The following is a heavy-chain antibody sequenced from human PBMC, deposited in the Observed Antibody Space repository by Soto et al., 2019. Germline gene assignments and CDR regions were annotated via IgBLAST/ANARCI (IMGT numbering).Heavy chain of an antibody. D-gene: IGHD1-26*01. J-gene: IGHJ4*02. CDR2: IYYSGST. V-gene: IGHV4-31*03. CDR1: GGSISSGGYY. Sequence: SETLSLTCTVSGGSISSGGYYWSWIRQHPGKGLEWIGYIYYSGSTYYNPSLKSRVTISVDTSKNQFSLKLSSVTAADTAVYYCARYSGSYHTFDYWGQGTLVTVSS. CDR3: ARYSGSYHTFDY.